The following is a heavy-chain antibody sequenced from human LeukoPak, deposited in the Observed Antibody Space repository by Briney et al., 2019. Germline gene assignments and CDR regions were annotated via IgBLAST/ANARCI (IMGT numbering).Heavy chain of an antibody. J-gene: IGHJ5*02. CDR2: IKSDGSTT. CDR3: ARSNWFDP. V-gene: IGHV3-74*01. CDR1: GFTFSGYW. Sequence: GGSLRLSCAASGFTFSGYWMHWVRQAPGKGLVWVSRIKSDGSTTVYADSVKGRFTISRDNAKNTLYLQMNSLRDEDTAVYYCARSNWFDPWGQGTLVTVSS.